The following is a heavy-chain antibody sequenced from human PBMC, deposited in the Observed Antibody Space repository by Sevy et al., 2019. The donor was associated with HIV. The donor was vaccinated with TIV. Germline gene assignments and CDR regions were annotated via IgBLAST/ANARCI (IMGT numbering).Heavy chain of an antibody. D-gene: IGHD3-3*01. CDR3: ARRPPRGLRFLEWQPLGAFDI. V-gene: IGHV4-61*01. CDR2: IYYSGST. Sequence: SETLSLTCTVSGGSVSSGSYYWSWIRQPPGKGLEWIGYIYYSGSTNYNPSLKSRVTISVDTSKNQFSLKLSFVTAADTAGYYCARRPPRGLRFLEWQPLGAFDIWGQGTMVTVSS. CDR1: GGSVSSGSYY. J-gene: IGHJ3*02.